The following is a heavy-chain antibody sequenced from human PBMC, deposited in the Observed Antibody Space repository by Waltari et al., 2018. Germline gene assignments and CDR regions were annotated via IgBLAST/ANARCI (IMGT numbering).Heavy chain of an antibody. J-gene: IGHJ4*02. Sequence: QVQLVESGGGVVQPGRSLRLSCAAPGFTFSRSAMHWARKAPGKGGDGIAVISKEGSYKCYADSGKVRFSISRDNPKNTLHLQMKMLRAEDSAIDYCAKDWSAPRLVRYYLDCRSPGTLVTGSS. CDR1: GFTFSRSA. D-gene: IGHD2-8*02. V-gene: IGHV3-33*06. CDR3: AKDWSAPRLVRYYLDC. CDR2: ISKEGSYK.